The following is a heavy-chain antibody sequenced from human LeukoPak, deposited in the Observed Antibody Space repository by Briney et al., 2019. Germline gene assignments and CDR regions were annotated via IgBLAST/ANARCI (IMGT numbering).Heavy chain of an antibody. CDR3: ARETSQKGAHCMDV. Sequence: SETLSLTCAVYGGSFSGYYWSWIRQPPGKGLEWIGEINHSGSTNYNPSLKSRVTISVDTSKKQFSLKLTSVTVADTAVYYCARETSQKGAHCMDVWGKGTTVTISS. D-gene: IGHD3-16*01. CDR1: GGSFSGYY. CDR2: INHSGST. V-gene: IGHV4-34*01. J-gene: IGHJ6*03.